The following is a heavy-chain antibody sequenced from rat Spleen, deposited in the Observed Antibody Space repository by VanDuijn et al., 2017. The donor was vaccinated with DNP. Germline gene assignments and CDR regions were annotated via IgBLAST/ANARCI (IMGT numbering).Heavy chain of an antibody. CDR1: GFIFSNYW. CDR3: ARHGPVSTVVDY. J-gene: IGHJ2*01. Sequence: EVQLVESGGGPVQPGRSLKLSCVASGFIFSNYWMTWIRQAPGKGLEWVASISNTGGDNTYYRDSVKGRFTISRDNAKNTQYLQMESLRSEDTATYYCARHGPVSTVVDYWGQGVMVTVSS. V-gene: IGHV5-31*01. CDR2: ISNTGGDNT. D-gene: IGHD1-1*01.